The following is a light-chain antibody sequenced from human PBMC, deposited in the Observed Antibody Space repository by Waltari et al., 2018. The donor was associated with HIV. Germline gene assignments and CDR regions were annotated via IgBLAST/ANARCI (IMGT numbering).Light chain of an antibody. CDR1: QSISSW. V-gene: IGKV1-5*03. CDR2: RAS. CDR3: QHYDTYPIS. Sequence: DIQMTQSPSTLSASVGARVTITCRASQSISSWLAWYQQIPGKAPKLLIYRASILQSGVPSRFSGSGSGTEFTLTINSLQPDDFATYYCQHYDTYPISFGQGTRLEI. J-gene: IGKJ5*01.